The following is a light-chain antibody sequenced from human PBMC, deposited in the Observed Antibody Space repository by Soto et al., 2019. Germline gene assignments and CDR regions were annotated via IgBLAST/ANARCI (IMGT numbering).Light chain of an antibody. Sequence: QSVLTQSASVSGSPGQSITISCTGTSSDIGAYNYVSWYQQHPGKAPKLMIYEVSNRTSGVSNRFSGSKSGNTASLTISGLQDEDEADYYCSSYTGSSTPYVFGTGTKLTVL. CDR2: EVS. J-gene: IGLJ1*01. V-gene: IGLV2-14*01. CDR1: SSDIGAYNY. CDR3: SSYTGSSTPYV.